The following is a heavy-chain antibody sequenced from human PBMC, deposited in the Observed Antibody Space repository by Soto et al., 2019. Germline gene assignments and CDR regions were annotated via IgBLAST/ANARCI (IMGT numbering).Heavy chain of an antibody. CDR1: GFTFSSYW. J-gene: IGHJ6*02. Sequence: PGRSLRLSCAASGFTFSSYWMHWDRQAPGKGLVWVSRVSTDGRTTNYADSVKGRFTISRDNAKNTLYLQMNSLRAEDMAVYYCARGSNTSPNCIDVCGQGTMV. CDR2: VSTDGRTT. V-gene: IGHV3-74*01. D-gene: IGHD2-2*01. CDR3: ARGSNTSPNCIDV.